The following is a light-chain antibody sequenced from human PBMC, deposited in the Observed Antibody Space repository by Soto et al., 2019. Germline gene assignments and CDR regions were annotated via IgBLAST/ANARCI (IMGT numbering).Light chain of an antibody. CDR2: WAS. V-gene: IGKV4-1*01. Sequence: DIVMTQSPDSLAVSLGDRATINCKCSQSVLYSPNNKNYIAWYQQKPGQPPKLLIYWASARESGVPDRFSGSGAGTDFTLTISSLQAEDVAVYYCHQYYSTPTFGQGTKVEIK. CDR1: QSVLYSPNNKNY. J-gene: IGKJ1*01. CDR3: HQYYSTPT.